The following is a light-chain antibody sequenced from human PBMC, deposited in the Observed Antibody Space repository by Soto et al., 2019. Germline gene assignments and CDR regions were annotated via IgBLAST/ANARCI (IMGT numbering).Light chain of an antibody. Sequence: DIQMTQSPSTLSASVGERVTITCRASQSISSWLSWYQQKPGKAPKLLIYKASTVESGVPSRFSGSGSGTDFTLTISSLQPDDFSTYYCQQYHSSPLTFGQGTRLEIK. CDR3: QQYHSSPLT. J-gene: IGKJ5*01. CDR2: KAS. V-gene: IGKV1-5*03. CDR1: QSISSW.